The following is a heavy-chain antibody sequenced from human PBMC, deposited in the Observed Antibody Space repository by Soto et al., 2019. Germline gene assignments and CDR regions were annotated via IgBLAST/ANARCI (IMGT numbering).Heavy chain of an antibody. Sequence: SGTLSLTCTVSGGSISSSIYYRGWIRQPPGKGLEWIGSIYYSGSTYYNPSLKSRVTISVDTSKNQFSLKLSSVTAADTAVYYCARTYYYGSGSYGYYYGMDVWGQGTTVTVSS. J-gene: IGHJ6*02. CDR3: ARTYYYGSGSYGYYYGMDV. V-gene: IGHV4-39*01. CDR1: GGSISSSIYY. D-gene: IGHD3-10*01. CDR2: IYYSGST.